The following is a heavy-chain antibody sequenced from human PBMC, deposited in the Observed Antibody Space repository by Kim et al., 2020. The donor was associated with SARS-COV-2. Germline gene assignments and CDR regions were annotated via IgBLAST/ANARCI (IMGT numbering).Heavy chain of an antibody. CDR2: ISAYNGNT. CDR3: ARIWQVDFWSGYYIGEGTGGMDV. D-gene: IGHD3-3*01. J-gene: IGHJ6*02. Sequence: ASVKVSCKASGYTFTSYGISWVRQAPGQGLEWMGWISAYNGNTNYAQKLQGRVTMTTDTSTSTAYMELRSLRSDDTAVYYCARIWQVDFWSGYYIGEGTGGMDVWGQGTTVTVSS. V-gene: IGHV1-18*01. CDR1: GYTFTSYG.